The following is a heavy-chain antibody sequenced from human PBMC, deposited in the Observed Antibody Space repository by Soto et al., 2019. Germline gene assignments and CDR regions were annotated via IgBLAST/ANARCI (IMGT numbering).Heavy chain of an antibody. CDR1: CYTFTSYG. D-gene: IGHD6-6*01. J-gene: IGHJ6*02. V-gene: IGHV1-18*01. CDR2: ISAYNGNT. Sequence: ASVKVSCKASCYTFTSYGISCVRQAPGQGLEWMGWISAYNGNTNYAQKLQGRVTMTTDTSTSTAYMELRSLRSDDTAVYYCARGPIAARSYYYYGMDVWGQGTTVTVSS. CDR3: ARGPIAARSYYYYGMDV.